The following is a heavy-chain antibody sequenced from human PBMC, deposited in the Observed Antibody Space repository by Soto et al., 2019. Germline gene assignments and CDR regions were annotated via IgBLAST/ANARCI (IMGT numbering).Heavy chain of an antibody. CDR3: AREDFVVVPAAQYYYYYGMDV. CDR1: GYTLTSYG. Sequence: ASVKVSCKASGYTLTSYGISWVRQAPGQGLEWMGWISAYNGNTNYAQKLQGRVTMTTDTSTSTAYMELRSLRSDDTAVYYCAREDFVVVPAAQYYYYYGMDVWGQGTTVTVSS. V-gene: IGHV1-18*01. D-gene: IGHD2-2*01. CDR2: ISAYNGNT. J-gene: IGHJ6*02.